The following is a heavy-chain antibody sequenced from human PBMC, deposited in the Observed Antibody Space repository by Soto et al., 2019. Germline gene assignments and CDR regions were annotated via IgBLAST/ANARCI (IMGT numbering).Heavy chain of an antibody. CDR1: GGTFSSYA. J-gene: IGHJ4*02. Sequence: SVKVSCKASGGTFSSYAIIWVRQAPGQGLEWMGGSIPIFGTANYAQKFQGRVTITADESTSTAYMELSSLRSEDTAVYYCAGDRRDFWSGSVFDYWGQGTLVTVSS. CDR2: SIPIFGTA. V-gene: IGHV1-69*13. D-gene: IGHD3-3*01. CDR3: AGDRRDFWSGSVFDY.